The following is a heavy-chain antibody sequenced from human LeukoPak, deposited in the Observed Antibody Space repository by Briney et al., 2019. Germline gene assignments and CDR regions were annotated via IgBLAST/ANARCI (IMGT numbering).Heavy chain of an antibody. CDR1: GFTVSSNY. V-gene: IGHV3-53*01. CDR3: ARDGLTIAAAGTID. CDR2: IFSGGTT. Sequence: GGSLRLSCAASGFTVSSNYMSWVRQAPGKGLEWVSVIFSGGTTKYADSVRGRFTISRDNSKNTLFLQMNSLRAEDTAVYYCARDGLTIAAAGTIDWGQGTLVTVSS. J-gene: IGHJ4*02. D-gene: IGHD6-13*01.